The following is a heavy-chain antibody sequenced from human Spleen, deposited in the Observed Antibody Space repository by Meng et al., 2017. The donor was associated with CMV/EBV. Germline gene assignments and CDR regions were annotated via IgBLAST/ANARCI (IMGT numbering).Heavy chain of an antibody. CDR3: ARVRNSSGWQYYFDY. D-gene: IGHD6-19*01. V-gene: IGHV3-48*04. J-gene: IGHJ4*02. Sequence: GESLKISCAASGFTFSSYSMNWVRQAPGKGLEWVSYISSSSSTIYYADSVKGRFTISRDNAKNSLYLQMNSLRAEDTAVYYCARVRNSSGWQYYFDYWGQGTLVTVSS. CDR2: ISSSSSTI. CDR1: GFTFSSYS.